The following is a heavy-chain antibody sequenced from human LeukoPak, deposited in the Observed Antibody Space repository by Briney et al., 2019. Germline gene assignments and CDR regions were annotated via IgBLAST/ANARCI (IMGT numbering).Heavy chain of an antibody. CDR2: ISISGSSI. D-gene: IGHD3-10*01. CDR3: ARERFHGSGAPKYDF. J-gene: IGHJ4*02. Sequence: GGSLRLSCAAPGFIFITYSMIWVRQAPGKGLECVAYISISGSSIYSTDAVKGRVTISKDNAKNSLYLQGKSLRVNDTAVYYCARERFHGSGAPKYDFWGQGSLVTVSS. CDR1: GFIFITYS. V-gene: IGHV3-48*04.